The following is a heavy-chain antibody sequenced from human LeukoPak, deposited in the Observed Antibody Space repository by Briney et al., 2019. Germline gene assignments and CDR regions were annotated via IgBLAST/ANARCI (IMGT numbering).Heavy chain of an antibody. D-gene: IGHD3-22*01. CDR3: ARESSGYYWRNYYYGMDV. J-gene: IGHJ6*02. CDR1: GGSISSYY. Sequence: SETLSLTCTVSGGSISSYYWSWIRQPPGKGLEWIGYIYYSGSTNYNPSLKSRVTISVDTSKNQFSLELSSVTAADTAVYYCARESSGYYWRNYYYGMDVWGQGTTVTVSS. V-gene: IGHV4-59*01. CDR2: IYYSGST.